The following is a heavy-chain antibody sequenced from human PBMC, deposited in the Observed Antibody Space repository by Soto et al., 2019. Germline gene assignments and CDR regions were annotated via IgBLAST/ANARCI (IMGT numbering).Heavy chain of an antibody. Sequence: SETLSLTCTVSGGSISDYYWNWIRQPPGKGLEWIGYIYYSGSTNYNPSLKSRVTISIDTSKNQFSLKLSSVTAADTSVYYCASKNAVTYYYYYMDVWGKGTTVTVSS. J-gene: IGHJ6*03. V-gene: IGHV4-59*08. CDR2: IYYSGST. CDR3: ASKNAVTYYYYYMDV. D-gene: IGHD4-17*01. CDR1: GGSISDYY.